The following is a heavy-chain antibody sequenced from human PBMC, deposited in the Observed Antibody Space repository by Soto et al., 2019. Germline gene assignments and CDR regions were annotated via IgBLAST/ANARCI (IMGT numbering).Heavy chain of an antibody. D-gene: IGHD2-8*01. J-gene: IGHJ4*02. CDR1: GFTFTSSA. Sequence: SVKVSCKASGFTFTSSAFQWVRQARGQRLEWIGWIAVGSGYTNYAQRFQDGVTLTRDMSTATTYMELSRLTSEDTAIYYCAADATAWQQMVPSDYWGQGTLVTVSS. CDR2: IAVGSGYT. V-gene: IGHV1-58*01. CDR3: AADATAWQQMVPSDY.